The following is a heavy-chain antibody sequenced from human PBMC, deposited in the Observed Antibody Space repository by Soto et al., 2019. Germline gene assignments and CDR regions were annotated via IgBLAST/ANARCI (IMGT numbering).Heavy chain of an antibody. CDR3: ARDHGMFLSYYYYGMDV. Sequence: VGSLRLSCAASGFTFGRFSMHWVRQAPGKGLAWVAVISYDGNNKHFAESVKGRFSISRDDSKNTVYLEMNNLRGDDSAVYYCARDHGMFLSYYYYGMDVWGQGTTVTVSS. J-gene: IGHJ6*02. D-gene: IGHD3-10*02. CDR1: GFTFGRFS. CDR2: ISYDGNNK. V-gene: IGHV3-30-3*01.